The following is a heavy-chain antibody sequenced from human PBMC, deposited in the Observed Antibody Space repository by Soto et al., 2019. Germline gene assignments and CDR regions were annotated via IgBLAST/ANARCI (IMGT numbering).Heavy chain of an antibody. J-gene: IGHJ6*02. V-gene: IGHV4-59*01. CDR1: GGSINSYF. Sequence: QVQLQESGPGLVKPSETLSLTCTVSGGSINSYFWSWIRQPPGKGLEWIGYIYYSGSTNYNPSLKSRLTISIDTSKNQFSLKLSSVTAADTAVYYCARAGTVTTIRFAEVWGQGTTVTVSS. CDR3: ARAGTVTTIRFAEV. CDR2: IYYSGST. D-gene: IGHD4-17*01.